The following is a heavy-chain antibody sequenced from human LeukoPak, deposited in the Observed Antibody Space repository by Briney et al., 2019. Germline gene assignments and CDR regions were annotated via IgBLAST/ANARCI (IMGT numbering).Heavy chain of an antibody. D-gene: IGHD3-10*01. CDR1: GFTFSSYR. V-gene: IGHV3-48*01. Sequence: GGSLRLSCAASGFTFSSYRMNWVRQAPGKGLEWVSYISSSSSTIYYADSVKGRFTISRDNSKNTLYLQMNSLRAEDTAVYYCAKSEKMVRGVMFFDPWGQGTLVTVSS. J-gene: IGHJ5*02. CDR3: AKSEKMVRGVMFFDP. CDR2: ISSSSSTI.